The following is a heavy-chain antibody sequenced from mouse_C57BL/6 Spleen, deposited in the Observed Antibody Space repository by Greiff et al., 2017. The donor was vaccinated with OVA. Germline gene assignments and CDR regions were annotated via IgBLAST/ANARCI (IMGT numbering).Heavy chain of an antibody. CDR3: ARADQDGSSYDY. D-gene: IGHD1-1*01. CDR1: GYTFTSYW. CDR2: IYPGSGST. Sequence: QVQLQQPGAELVKPGASVKMSCKASGYTFTSYWITWVKQRPGQGLEWIGDIYPGSGSTNYNEKFKSKATLTVDTSSSTAYMQLSRLTSEDSAVYYCARADQDGSSYDYWGQGTTLTVSS. J-gene: IGHJ2*01. V-gene: IGHV1-55*01.